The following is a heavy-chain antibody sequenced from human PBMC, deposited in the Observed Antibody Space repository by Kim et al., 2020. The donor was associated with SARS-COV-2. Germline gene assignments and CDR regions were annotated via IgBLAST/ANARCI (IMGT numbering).Heavy chain of an antibody. D-gene: IGHD6-13*01. CDR1: GGTFSSYA. Sequence: SVKVSCKASGGTFSSYAISWVRQAPGQGLEWMGGIIPIFGTANYAQKFQGRVTLTADESTSTAYMELSSLRSEDTAVYYCSRDQVTRGIAAAGRRPYDYYCGMDVWGQGTTVSVSS. CDR2: IIPIFGTA. CDR3: SRDQVTRGIAAAGRRPYDYYCGMDV. V-gene: IGHV1-69*13. J-gene: IGHJ6*02.